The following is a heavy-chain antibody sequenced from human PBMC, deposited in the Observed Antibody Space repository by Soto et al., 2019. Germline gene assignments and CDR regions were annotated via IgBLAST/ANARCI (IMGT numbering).Heavy chain of an antibody. Sequence: QVQLVQSGAEVKKPGSSVKVSCKASGGTFSSYAISWVRQAPGQGLEWMGGIIPIFGTANYAQKFQGRVTITADESTSTAYMELSSLRSEDTTVYYCARGPFGSGGSWWLAAGDSQRYFDYWGQGTLVTVSS. J-gene: IGHJ4*02. V-gene: IGHV1-69*01. CDR2: IIPIFGTA. CDR3: ARGPFGSGGSWWLAAGDSQRYFDY. D-gene: IGHD2-15*01. CDR1: GGTFSSYA.